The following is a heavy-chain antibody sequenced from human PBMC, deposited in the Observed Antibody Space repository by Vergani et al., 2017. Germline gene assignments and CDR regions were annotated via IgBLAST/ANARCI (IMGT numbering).Heavy chain of an antibody. V-gene: IGHV3-23*01. J-gene: IGHJ4*02. D-gene: IGHD3-10*01. CDR1: GFTFSTYA. CDR2: ISGSGGAT. CDR3: AKAGSGTYYNWYFFDY. Sequence: EVQLLESGGDLVQPGGSLRLSFSASGFTFSTYAMSWVRQTPGKGLEWVSAISGSGGATYYADSVRGRFTISRDNSKNTLYLQMNSLRAEDTAVYYCAKAGSGTYYNWYFFDYWGQGTLVTVSS.